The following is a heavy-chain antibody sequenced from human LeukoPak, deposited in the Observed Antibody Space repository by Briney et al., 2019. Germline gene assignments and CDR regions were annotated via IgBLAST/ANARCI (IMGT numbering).Heavy chain of an antibody. J-gene: IGHJ4*02. D-gene: IGHD5-18*01. CDR2: ISDDGSNK. CDR3: AKDNKRYSCDY. V-gene: IGHV3-30*18. Sequence: GRSLRLSCAASGFTFRSYGMHWVRQAPGKGLEWVAAISDDGSNKYYADSVKGRFTISRDSSKNTLSLQMNSLRVEDTAVYYCAKDNKRYSCDYWGQGTLVTVSS. CDR1: GFTFRSYG.